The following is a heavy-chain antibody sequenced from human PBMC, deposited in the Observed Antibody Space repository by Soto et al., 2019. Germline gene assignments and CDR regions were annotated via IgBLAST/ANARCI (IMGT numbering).Heavy chain of an antibody. D-gene: IGHD4-17*01. Sequence: PGGSLRLACAASGFTFSSYAMSWVRQAPGKGLEWVSAISGSGGSTYYADSVKGRFTISRDNSKNTLYLQMNSLRDEDTAVYYCAKVVRGYGDYQPTYYFDYWGQGTLVTVSS. CDR2: ISGSGGST. CDR1: GFTFSSYA. V-gene: IGHV3-23*01. J-gene: IGHJ4*02. CDR3: AKVVRGYGDYQPTYYFDY.